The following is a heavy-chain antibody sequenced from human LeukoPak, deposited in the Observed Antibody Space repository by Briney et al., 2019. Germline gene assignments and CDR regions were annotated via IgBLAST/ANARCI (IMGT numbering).Heavy chain of an antibody. CDR3: AREVNYYGSGSYYY. J-gene: IGHJ4*02. CDR1: GFTFSSYS. V-gene: IGHV3-21*01. D-gene: IGHD3-10*01. CDR2: ISSSSSYI. Sequence: GGSLRLSCAASGFTFSSYSMNWVRQTPGKGLEWVSSISSSSSYIYYADSVKGRFTISRDNAKNSLYLQMNSLRAEDTAVYYCAREVNYYGSGSYYYWGQGTLVTVSS.